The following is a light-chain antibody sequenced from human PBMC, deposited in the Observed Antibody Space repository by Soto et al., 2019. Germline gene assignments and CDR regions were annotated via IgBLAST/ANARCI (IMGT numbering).Light chain of an antibody. V-gene: IGKV3-20*01. CDR1: QSVSNY. J-gene: IGKJ1*01. CDR2: VAS. CDR3: QQYGGSPQT. Sequence: IVLTQSPGILSLSPGERATLSCRASQSVSNYLAWYQQKPGQAPRLLIYVASSRATGIPDRFSGSGSGTDFTLTISRLETEDFAVYYCQQYGGSPQTFGQGTKVDI.